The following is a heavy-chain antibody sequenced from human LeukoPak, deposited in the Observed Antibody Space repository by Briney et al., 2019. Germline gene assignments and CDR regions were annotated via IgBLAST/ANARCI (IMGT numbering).Heavy chain of an antibody. J-gene: IGHJ6*02. D-gene: IGHD4-11*01. Sequence: GGSLRLSCAASGFTFSSYAMHWVRQAPGKGLEWVAVISYDGSNKYYADSVKGRFTISRDNSKNTLYLQMNSLRAEDTAVYYCARDPVTATVGYYGMDVWGQGTTVTVSS. CDR1: GFTFSSYA. CDR2: ISYDGSNK. V-gene: IGHV3-30-3*01. CDR3: ARDPVTATVGYYGMDV.